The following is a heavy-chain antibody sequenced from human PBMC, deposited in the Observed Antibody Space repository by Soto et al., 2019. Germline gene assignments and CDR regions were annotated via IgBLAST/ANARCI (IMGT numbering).Heavy chain of an antibody. J-gene: IGHJ6*02. Sequence: PGGSLSLSCAASGFPFSSYGMHWVRQALGKGLEWVAVISYDGSNKYYADSVKGRFTISRDNSKNTLYLQMNSLRAEDTAVYYCAKDPGYSYGSNDYYYYGMDVWGQGTTVTVSS. CDR3: AKDPGYSYGSNDYYYYGMDV. CDR2: ISYDGSNK. CDR1: GFPFSSYG. V-gene: IGHV3-30*18. D-gene: IGHD5-18*01.